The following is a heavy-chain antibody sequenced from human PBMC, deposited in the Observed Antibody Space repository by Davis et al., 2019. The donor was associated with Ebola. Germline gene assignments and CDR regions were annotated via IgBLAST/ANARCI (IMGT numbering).Heavy chain of an antibody. CDR2: INPSGGST. CDR3: ARDWRGYSGYDQTLFIY. Sequence: ASVKVSCKASGYTFTSYYMHWVRQAPGQGLEWMGIINPSGGSTSYAQKFQGRVTMTRDTSTSTVYMELSSLRSEDTAVYYCARDWRGYSGYDQTLFIYWGQGTLVTVSS. D-gene: IGHD5-12*01. J-gene: IGHJ4*02. V-gene: IGHV1-46*01. CDR1: GYTFTSYY.